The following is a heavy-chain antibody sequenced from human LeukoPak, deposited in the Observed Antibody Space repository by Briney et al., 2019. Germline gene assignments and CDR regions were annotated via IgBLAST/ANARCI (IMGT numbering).Heavy chain of an antibody. V-gene: IGHV3-48*03. CDR2: ISGSGRTI. CDR1: GFTFDAYE. Sequence: GGSLRLSCVGSGFTFDAYEVNWVRQAPGKGLDGCSYISGSGRTIYYADSVKGRFTISWDNAKNSVYLQMHKLRADDTATYSCARALYGRFDSWGQGTLVMVS. J-gene: IGHJ5*01. D-gene: IGHD2-8*01. CDR3: ARALYGRFDS.